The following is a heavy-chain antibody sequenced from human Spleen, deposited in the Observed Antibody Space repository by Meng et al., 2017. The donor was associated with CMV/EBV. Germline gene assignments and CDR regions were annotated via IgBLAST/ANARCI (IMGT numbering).Heavy chain of an antibody. D-gene: IGHD2-8*01. CDR1: GFTFSSSG. CDR3: AKDYREGWALGYCTTGVCYKDY. Sequence: GESLKISCAAFGFTFSSSGMHWARQAPGKGLEWVAFIRYDGSNKYYADSVRGRFTISRDDSKNTLYLQMNSLRPEDTAVYYCAKDYREGWALGYCTTGVCYKDYWGQGTLVTVSS. V-gene: IGHV3-30*02. J-gene: IGHJ4*02. CDR2: IRYDGSNK.